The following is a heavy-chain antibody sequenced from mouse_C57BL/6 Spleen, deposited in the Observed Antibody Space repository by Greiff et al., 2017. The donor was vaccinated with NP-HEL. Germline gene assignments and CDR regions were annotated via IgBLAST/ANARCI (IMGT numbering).Heavy chain of an antibody. J-gene: IGHJ4*01. CDR2: INPNNGGT. D-gene: IGHD1-1*01. CDR1: GYTFTDYN. V-gene: IGHV1-18*01. CDR3: ARRDYGSRHAMDY. Sequence: EVQRVESGPELVKPGASVKIPCKASGYTFTDYNMDWVKQSHGKSLEWIGDINPNNGGTIYNQKFKGKATLTVDKSSSTAYMELRSLTSEDTAVYYCARRDYGSRHAMDYWGQGTSVTVSS.